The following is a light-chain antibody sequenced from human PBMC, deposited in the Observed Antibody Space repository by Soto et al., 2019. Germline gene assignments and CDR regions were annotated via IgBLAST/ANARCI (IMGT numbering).Light chain of an antibody. J-gene: IGKJ5*01. CDR2: AAS. Sequence: DIQMTQSPSSLSASVGDRVTITCRASQGVRNGLGWYQQKPGKAPKRLIYAASSLQSGDPSRFSGSGSGTEFTLTISSLQPEDSATYYCLQHNSSPITFGQGTRLEIK. V-gene: IGKV1-17*01. CDR1: QGVRNG. CDR3: LQHNSSPIT.